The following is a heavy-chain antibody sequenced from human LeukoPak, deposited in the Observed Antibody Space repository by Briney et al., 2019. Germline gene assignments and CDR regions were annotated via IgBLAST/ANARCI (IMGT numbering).Heavy chain of an antibody. CDR3: AMGPYYYDSSGYYY. J-gene: IGHJ4*02. CDR1: GFTFSSYW. CDR2: INSDGSST. D-gene: IGHD3-22*01. V-gene: IGHV3-74*01. Sequence: GGSLRLSCAASGFTFSSYWMHWIRQAPGKGLVWVSRINSDGSSTSYADSVKGRFTISRDNAKNTLYLQMNSLRAEDTAVYYCAMGPYYYDSSGYYYWGQGTLVTVSS.